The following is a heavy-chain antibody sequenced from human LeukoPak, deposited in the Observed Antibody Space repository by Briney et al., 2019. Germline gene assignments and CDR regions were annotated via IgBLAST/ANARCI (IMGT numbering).Heavy chain of an antibody. Sequence: ASVTVSFTAPGYTFTKYYIHWVRQAPGQGLEWVGIINPSGGGTSYAQKFQDRITMTRDTSTSTVYMELSSLRSEDTAVYYCATEPHSSGLFDYWGQGTLVTVSS. CDR2: INPSGGGT. D-gene: IGHD6-25*01. J-gene: IGHJ4*02. CDR1: GYTFTKYY. CDR3: ATEPHSSGLFDY. V-gene: IGHV1-46*01.